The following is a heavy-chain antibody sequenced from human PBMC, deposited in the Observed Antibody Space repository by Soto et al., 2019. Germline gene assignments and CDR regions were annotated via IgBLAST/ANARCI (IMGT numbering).Heavy chain of an antibody. J-gene: IGHJ6*03. CDR1: GYTFSGYY. CDR3: ARGRPVAGAPWQYYYYMDV. Sequence: ASVKVSCKASGYTFSGYYMPWVRQAPGQGLEWMGWINPNSGGTNYAQKFQGWVTMTRDTSISTAYMELSRLRSDDTAVYYCARGRPVAGAPWQYYYYMDVWGKGTTVSVSS. CDR2: INPNSGGT. D-gene: IGHD6-19*01. V-gene: IGHV1-2*04.